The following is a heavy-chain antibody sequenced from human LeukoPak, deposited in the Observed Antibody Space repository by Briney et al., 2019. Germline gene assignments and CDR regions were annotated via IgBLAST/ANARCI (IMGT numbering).Heavy chain of an antibody. CDR3: ARCMVRGVRPNYYYYMDV. CDR1: GGTFSSYA. J-gene: IGHJ6*03. Sequence: SVKASCKASGGTFSSYAISWVRQAPGQGLEWMGGIIPIFGTANYAQKFQGRVTITADKSTSTAYMELSSLRSEDTAVYYCARCMVRGVRPNYYYYMDVWGKGTTVTVSS. V-gene: IGHV1-69*06. D-gene: IGHD3-10*01. CDR2: IIPIFGTA.